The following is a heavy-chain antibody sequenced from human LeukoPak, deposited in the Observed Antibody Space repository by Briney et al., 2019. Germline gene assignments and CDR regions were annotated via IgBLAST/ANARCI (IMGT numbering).Heavy chain of an antibody. CDR3: AGEHYGDYRNGMDV. Sequence: SGTLSLTCAVSGVSISSSTWWRLVSQPPGEGLEWIGEIYHSGSTNYNPSLKSRVTISVDKSKNQFSLKLSSVTAADTAVYYCAGEHYGDYRNGMDVWGQGTTVTVSS. V-gene: IGHV4-4*02. CDR1: GVSISSSTW. CDR2: IYHSGST. J-gene: IGHJ6*02. D-gene: IGHD4-17*01.